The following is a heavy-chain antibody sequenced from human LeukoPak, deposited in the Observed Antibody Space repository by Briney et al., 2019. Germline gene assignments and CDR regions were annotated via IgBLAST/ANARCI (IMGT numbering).Heavy chain of an antibody. D-gene: IGHD6-19*01. Sequence: PGGSLRLSCAASGFTFSSYAMSWVRQAPGKGLEWVSAISGSGGSTYYADSVKGRFTISRDNAKNSLYLQMNSLRAEDTAVYYCARDRAVAGLFDYWGQGTLVTVSS. CDR3: ARDRAVAGLFDY. CDR2: ISGSGGST. CDR1: GFTFSSYA. J-gene: IGHJ4*02. V-gene: IGHV3-23*01.